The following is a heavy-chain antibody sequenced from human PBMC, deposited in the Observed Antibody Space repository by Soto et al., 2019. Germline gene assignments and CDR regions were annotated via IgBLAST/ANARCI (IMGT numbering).Heavy chain of an antibody. CDR1: GYTFTSYD. CDR2: MNPNSGNT. CDR3: ARDAIVLRFLEWSSPDHYYYYYMDV. V-gene: IGHV1-8*01. D-gene: IGHD3-3*01. J-gene: IGHJ6*03. Sequence: GASVKVSCKASGYTFTSYDINWVRQATGQGLEWMGWMNPNSGNTGYAQKFQGRVTMTRNTSISTAYMELSSLRSEDTAVYYCARDAIVLRFLEWSSPDHYYYYYMDVWGKGTTVTVSS.